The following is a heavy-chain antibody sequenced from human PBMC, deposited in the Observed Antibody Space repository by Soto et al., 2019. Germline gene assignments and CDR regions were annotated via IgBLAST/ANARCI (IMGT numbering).Heavy chain of an antibody. CDR2: IKQDGSQN. D-gene: IGHD2-2*02. J-gene: IGHJ4*03. Sequence: GGSLRLSCAASGFTFSNYWMSLVRQSPGKGLEWVANIKQDGSQNYYVDSVKGRFTTSRDNTKNSFYLQMNSLRAEDTAVYHCVRGSSCTPTSCYNLSWFPHWGDGTLVTVSS. V-gene: IGHV3-7*01. CDR3: VRGSSCTPTSCYNLSWFPH. CDR1: GFTFSNYW.